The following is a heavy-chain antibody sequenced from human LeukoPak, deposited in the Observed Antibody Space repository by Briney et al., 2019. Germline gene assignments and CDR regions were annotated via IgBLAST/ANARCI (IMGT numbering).Heavy chain of an antibody. J-gene: IGHJ4*02. Sequence: SETLSLTCTVSGGSISSSSYYWGWIRQPPGKGLEWIGSIYYSGSTYYNPSLKSRVTISVDTSKNQFSLKLSSVTAADTAVYYCAISPYYDFWSGYPHFDYWGQGTLVTVSS. CDR2: IYYSGST. CDR1: GGSISSSSYY. D-gene: IGHD3-3*01. V-gene: IGHV4-39*01. CDR3: AISPYYDFWSGYPHFDY.